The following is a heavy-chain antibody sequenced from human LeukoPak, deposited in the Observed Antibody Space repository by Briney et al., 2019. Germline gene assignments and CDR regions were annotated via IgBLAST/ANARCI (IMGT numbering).Heavy chain of an antibody. CDR2: ISFSSSTI. CDR3: ARGNWGWDY. CDR1: GFTFSNFA. Sequence: GGSLRLSCAASGFTFSNFAMNWVRQAPGKGLEWVSYISFSSSTIYYADSVKGRFTISRDNAKNSLYLQMNSLRADDTAVYYCARGNWGWDYWGQGTLVTVSS. V-gene: IGHV3-48*01. J-gene: IGHJ4*02. D-gene: IGHD7-27*01.